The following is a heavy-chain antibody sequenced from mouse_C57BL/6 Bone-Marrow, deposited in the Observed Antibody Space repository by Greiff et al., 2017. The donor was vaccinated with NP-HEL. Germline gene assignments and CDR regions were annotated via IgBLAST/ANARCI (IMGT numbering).Heavy chain of an antibody. J-gene: IGHJ3*01. D-gene: IGHD4-1*01. CDR2: ISNGGGST. CDR1: GFTFSDYY. Sequence: EVKLVESGGGLVQPGGSLKLSCAASGFTFSDYYMYWVRQTPEKRLEWVAYISNGGGSTYYPDTVKGRFTISRDNAKNTLYLQMSRLKSEDTAMYYCARRLLGGFAYWGQGTLVTVSA. V-gene: IGHV5-12*01. CDR3: ARRLLGGFAY.